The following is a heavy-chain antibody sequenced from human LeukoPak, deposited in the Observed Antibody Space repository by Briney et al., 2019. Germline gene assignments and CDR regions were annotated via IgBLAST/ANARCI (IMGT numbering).Heavy chain of an antibody. Sequence: ASVRVSCKASGYTFTGYYMHWVRQAPGQGLEWMGWINPNSGGTNYAQKFQGRVTMTRDTSISTAYMELSRLRSDDTAVYYCARGNRYSSGWYYYYMDVWGKGTTVTISS. J-gene: IGHJ6*03. CDR3: ARGNRYSSGWYYYYMDV. D-gene: IGHD6-19*01. CDR2: INPNSGGT. CDR1: GYTFTGYY. V-gene: IGHV1-2*02.